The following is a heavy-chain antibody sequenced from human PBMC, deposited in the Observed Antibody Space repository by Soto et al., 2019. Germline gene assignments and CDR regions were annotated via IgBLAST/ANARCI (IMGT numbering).Heavy chain of an antibody. V-gene: IGHV4-59*01. D-gene: IGHD1-20*01. CDR2: VYHTGNT. Sequence: PSETLSPTCTVSGVSITPYYWTWIRHPPGKGLEWIGYVYHTGNTYYNPSLKSRVTISLDTSKNQVSLRLKSVTAADPAVYYCAREQYNWKLWGQGTLVTVSS. CDR1: GVSITPYY. J-gene: IGHJ4*02. CDR3: AREQYNWKL.